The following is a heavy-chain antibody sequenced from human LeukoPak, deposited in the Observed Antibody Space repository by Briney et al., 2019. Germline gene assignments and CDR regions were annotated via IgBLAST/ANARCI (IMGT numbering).Heavy chain of an antibody. D-gene: IGHD3-10*01. Sequence: QPGGSLRLSCAASGFTFSDYGMHWVRQAPGKGLEWVAFIYYHGNNKNYADFVKGRFTISRDNSKNTLFLQMNSLRAEDTAVYYCARGNYYGSGCDFWGQGSLVTVSS. CDR2: IYYHGNNK. CDR3: ARGNYYGSGCDF. CDR1: GFTFSDYG. V-gene: IGHV3-30*02. J-gene: IGHJ4*02.